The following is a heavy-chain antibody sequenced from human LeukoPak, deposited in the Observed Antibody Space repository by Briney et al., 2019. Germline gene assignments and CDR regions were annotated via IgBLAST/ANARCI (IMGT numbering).Heavy chain of an antibody. CDR3: AKDRVLITFGGVIDC. Sequence: PGGSLRLSCAASGFDFGDYWMSWVRQAPGEGLEWVANINQDGSQKYYVDSVKGRFTISRDNAKNSLSLQMNSLRAEDTAVYYCAKDRVLITFGGVIDCWGQGTLVTVSS. J-gene: IGHJ4*02. D-gene: IGHD3-16*02. CDR2: INQDGSQK. CDR1: GFDFGDYW. V-gene: IGHV3-7*03.